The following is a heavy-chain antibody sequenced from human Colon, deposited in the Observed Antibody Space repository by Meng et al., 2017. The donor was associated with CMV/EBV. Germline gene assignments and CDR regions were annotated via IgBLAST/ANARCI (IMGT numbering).Heavy chain of an antibody. V-gene: IGHV3-23*01. CDR2: ISGSGGSR. CDR3: ARGIVGITMIVVVPFDY. D-gene: IGHD3-22*01. J-gene: IGHJ4*02. Sequence: SGFRQSPGVGLGWVSAISGSGGSRYYADSVKGRFTISRDNAKNSLYLQMDSLRAEDTAVYYCARGIVGITMIVVVPFDYWGQGTLVTVSS.